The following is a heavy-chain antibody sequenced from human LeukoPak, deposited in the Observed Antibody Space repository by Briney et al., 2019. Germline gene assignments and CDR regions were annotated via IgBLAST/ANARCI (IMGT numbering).Heavy chain of an antibody. V-gene: IGHV3-13*04. Sequence: GGSLRLSCAASGFTFRIYDMHWVRQATGKGLEWVSGMGKTAGYTYYSGSVKGRFSISRENAENSVYLEMNSLEAGDAAVYYCARGAAGFDYWGQGTLVSVSS. CDR3: ARGAAGFDY. J-gene: IGHJ4*02. D-gene: IGHD6-13*01. CDR1: GFTFRIYD. CDR2: MGKTAGYT.